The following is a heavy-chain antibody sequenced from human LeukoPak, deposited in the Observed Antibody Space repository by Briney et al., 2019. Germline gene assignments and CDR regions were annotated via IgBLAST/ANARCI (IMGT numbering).Heavy chain of an antibody. CDR1: GGSISSGSYY. V-gene: IGHV4-61*02. D-gene: IGHD3-22*01. J-gene: IGHJ5*02. CDR2: IYTSGST. Sequence: SETLSLTCTVSGGSISSGSYYWSWIRQPAGKGLEWIGLIYTSGSTNYNPSLKSRVTISVDTSKNQFSLKLSSVTAADTAVYYCARDVPLRVRDYYDSSGYYFPIDPWGQGTLVTVS. CDR3: ARDVPLRVRDYYDSSGYYFPIDP.